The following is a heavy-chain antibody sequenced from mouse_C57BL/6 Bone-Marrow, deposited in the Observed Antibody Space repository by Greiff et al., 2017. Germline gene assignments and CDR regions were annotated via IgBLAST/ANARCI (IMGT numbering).Heavy chain of an antibody. CDR3: ARADGYYGFAY. V-gene: IGHV1-66*01. J-gene: IGHJ3*01. CDR2: IYPGSGNT. Sequence: VQLQQSGPELVKPGASVKISCKASGYSFTSYYIHWVKQRPGQGLEWIGWIYPGSGNTKYNEKFKGKATLTADTSSSTAYMQLSSLTSEDSAVYYCARADGYYGFAYWGQGTLVTVSA. D-gene: IGHD2-3*01. CDR1: GYSFTSYY.